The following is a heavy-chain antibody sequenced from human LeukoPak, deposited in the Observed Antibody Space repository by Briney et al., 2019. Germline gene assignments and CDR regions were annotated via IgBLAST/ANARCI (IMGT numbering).Heavy chain of an antibody. V-gene: IGHV3-23*01. CDR1: GFTFSSYA. J-gene: IGHJ4*02. D-gene: IGHD3-22*01. CDR2: TGASGITT. Sequence: GGSLRLSCAASGFTFSSYAMSWVRQAPGKGLEWVSGTGASGITTHYAGSVKGRFTLSRDNSKNTLYLQMNSLRAEDTAVYYCAKTHYYDSSVSNWGQGTLVTVSS. CDR3: AKTHYYDSSVSN.